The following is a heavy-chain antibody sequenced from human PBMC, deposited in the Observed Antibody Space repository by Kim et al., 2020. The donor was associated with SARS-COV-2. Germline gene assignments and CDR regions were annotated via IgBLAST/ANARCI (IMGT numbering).Heavy chain of an antibody. CDR3: ARVGGYYDILTGYPNYWYFDL. J-gene: IGHJ2*01. Sequence: SETLSLTCTVSGGSISSYYWSWIRQPPGKGLEWIGYIYYSGSTNYNPSLKSRVTISVDTSKNQFSLKLSSVTAADTAVYYCARVGGYYDILTGYPNYWYFDLCGRGTLVTVSS. D-gene: IGHD3-9*01. CDR2: IYYSGST. V-gene: IGHV4-59*13. CDR1: GGSISSYY.